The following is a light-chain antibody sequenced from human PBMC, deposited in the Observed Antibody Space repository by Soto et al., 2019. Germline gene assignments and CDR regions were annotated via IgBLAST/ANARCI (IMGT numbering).Light chain of an antibody. CDR3: QHYDHVQVT. J-gene: IGKJ5*01. Sequence: AIRMTQSPSSFSASTGDRVTITCRASQGISSYLAWYQQKPGKAPKLLIYAASTLQTGVPSRFSGGGSGTDFTFTITSLQPEDIATYYCQHYDHVQVTFGQGARLEIK. CDR1: QGISSY. V-gene: IGKV1-8*01. CDR2: AAS.